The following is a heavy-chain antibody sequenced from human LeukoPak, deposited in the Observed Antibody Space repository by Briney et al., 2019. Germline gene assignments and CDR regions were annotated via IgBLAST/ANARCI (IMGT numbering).Heavy chain of an antibody. Sequence: GGSLRLSCAASGFTFSSYGMHWVRQAPGKGLEWLAVISYDGSSKYYADSVKGRFTISRDNSKNTLYLQMNSLRAEDTAVYYCAKDPTGYSSGWYGFDYRGQGNLVTVSS. CDR1: GFTFSSYG. J-gene: IGHJ4*02. CDR3: AKDPTGYSSGWYGFDY. D-gene: IGHD6-19*01. V-gene: IGHV3-30*18. CDR2: ISYDGSSK.